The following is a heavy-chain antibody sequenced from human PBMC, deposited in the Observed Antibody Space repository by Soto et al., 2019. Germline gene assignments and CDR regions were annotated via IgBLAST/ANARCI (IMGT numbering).Heavy chain of an antibody. CDR1: GGTFSSYA. CDR3: ASGTITKAARGRFNWFDP. J-gene: IGHJ5*02. Sequence: QVQLVQSGAEVKKPGSSVKVSCKASGGTFSSYAISWVRQAPGQGLEWMGGIIPIFGTANYAQKFQGRVTITADESTSTAYMELSSLRSEDTAVYYCASGTITKAARGRFNWFDPWGQGTLVTVSS. D-gene: IGHD6-6*01. V-gene: IGHV1-69*01. CDR2: IIPIFGTA.